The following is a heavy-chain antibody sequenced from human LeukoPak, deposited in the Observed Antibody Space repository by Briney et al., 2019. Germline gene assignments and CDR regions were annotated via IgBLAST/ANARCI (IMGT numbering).Heavy chain of an antibody. J-gene: IGHJ4*02. CDR1: VVSMNEHY. Sequence: PSETLSLTCGVFVVSMNEHYGRGLRQSPGKGLEWIGEISHTEGTRYNPSLESRVTMSVGTSENQLSLKLIFVTAADTAVCYCARIRCGHSGSLCYNHWGLGTLVTVSS. V-gene: IGHV4-34*01. CDR2: ISHTEGT. CDR3: ARIRCGHSGSLCYNH. D-gene: IGHD2-21*01.